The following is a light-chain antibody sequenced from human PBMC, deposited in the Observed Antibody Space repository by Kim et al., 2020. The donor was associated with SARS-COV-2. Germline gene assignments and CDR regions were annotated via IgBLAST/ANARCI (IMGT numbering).Light chain of an antibody. Sequence: DIQMTQSPSSLSASVGDRVIITCQASQDISNYLNWYQHKPGQAPKLLVYDASKLDTGVPSRFSGSGSGTHFTFTITSLQPEDIATYFCQQNDNLPYTFGRGTKLEI. CDR2: DAS. V-gene: IGKV1-33*01. J-gene: IGKJ2*01. CDR1: QDISNY. CDR3: QQNDNLPYT.